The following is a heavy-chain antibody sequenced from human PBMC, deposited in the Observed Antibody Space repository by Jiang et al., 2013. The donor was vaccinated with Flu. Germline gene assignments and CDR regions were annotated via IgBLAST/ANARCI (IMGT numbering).Heavy chain of an antibody. CDR3: VRDHYSYYHYYMDV. CDR2: ISDSGTT. J-gene: IGHJ6*03. CDR1: GASIRSNYW. Sequence: GSGLVKPSGTLSLTCTVSGASIRSNYWWSWVRQTPQKGLEWIGEISDSGTTSYNPSLRSRVTISVDMSKNQFSLRLNSVTAADTAVYYCVRDHYSYYHYYMDVWGKGTTVTVSS. V-gene: IGHV4-4*02. D-gene: IGHD3-10*01.